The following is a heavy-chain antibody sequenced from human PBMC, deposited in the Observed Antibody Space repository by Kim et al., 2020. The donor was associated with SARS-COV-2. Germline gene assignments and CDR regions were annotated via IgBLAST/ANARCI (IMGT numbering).Heavy chain of an antibody. CDR3: ARRQRGDV. CDR2: SYI. V-gene: IGHV3-21*01. J-gene: IGHJ6*02. Sequence: SYIYYADSVKGRFTISRDNAKNSLYLQMNSLRAEDTAVYYCARRQRGDVWGQGTTVTVSS.